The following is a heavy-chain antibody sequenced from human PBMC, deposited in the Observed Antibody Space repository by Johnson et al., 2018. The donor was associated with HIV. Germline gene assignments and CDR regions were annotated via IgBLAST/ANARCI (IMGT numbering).Heavy chain of an antibody. D-gene: IGHD3-22*01. J-gene: IGHJ3*02. CDR2: ISYDGRNE. CDR3: ARRFFDSASFDM. CDR1: GFTFSSHP. V-gene: IGHV3-30*04. Sequence: VQLVESGGGVAQPGTSLRLSCAASGFTFSSHPMNWVRQAPGKGLEWVAVISYDGRNEYYGDSVKGRFTISRDNSKNTLFLQMNSLRPDDTAVYFCARRFFDSASFDMWGQGTMVPVSS.